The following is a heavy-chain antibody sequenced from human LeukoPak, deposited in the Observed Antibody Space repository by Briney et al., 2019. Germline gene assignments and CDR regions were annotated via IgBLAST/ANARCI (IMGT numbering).Heavy chain of an antibody. J-gene: IGHJ6*02. CDR2: SHYTGST. D-gene: IGHD1-26*01. CDR3: AEGDPVLVGATSPGVRGMDV. V-gene: IGHV4-59*08. CDR1: GGSISGYY. Sequence: PSETLSLTCTVSGGSISGYYWSWIRQPPGKGLEWIGYSHYTGSTNYNPSLKSRVTISVDTSKNQFSLKLSSVTAADTAVYYCAEGDPVLVGATSPGVRGMDVWGQGTTVTVSS.